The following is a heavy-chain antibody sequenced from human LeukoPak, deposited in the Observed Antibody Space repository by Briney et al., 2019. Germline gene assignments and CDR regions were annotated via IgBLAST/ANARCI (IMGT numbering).Heavy chain of an antibody. V-gene: IGHV3-23*01. J-gene: IGHJ4*02. CDR1: GFTFSSYA. D-gene: IGHD6-19*01. CDR2: ISGSGGST. CDR3: AKCRWVRQWLVQLFFDY. Sequence: GGSPRLSCAASGFTFSSYAMSWVRQAPGKGLEWVSAISGSGGSTYYADSVKGRFTISRDNSKNTLYLQMNSLRAEDTAVYYCAKCRWVRQWLVQLFFDYWGQGTLVTVSS.